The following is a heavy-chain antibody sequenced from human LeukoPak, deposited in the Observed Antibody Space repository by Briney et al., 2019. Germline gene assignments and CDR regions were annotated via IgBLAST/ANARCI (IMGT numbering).Heavy chain of an antibody. CDR1: EFSVGSNY. D-gene: IGHD6-13*01. J-gene: IGHJ4*02. Sequence: GSLRLSCAASEFSVGSNYMTWVRQAPGKGLEWVAFIRYDGSNKYYADSVKGRFTISRDNSKNTLYLQMNSLRAEDTAVYYCAKDLESRSSSWILDYWGQGTLVTVSS. CDR2: IRYDGSNK. V-gene: IGHV3-30*02. CDR3: AKDLESRSSSWILDY.